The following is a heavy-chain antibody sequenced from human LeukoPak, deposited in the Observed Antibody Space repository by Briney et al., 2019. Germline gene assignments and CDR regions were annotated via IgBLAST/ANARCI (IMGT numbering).Heavy chain of an antibody. CDR3: ALTAVIAAAGTLTPDY. Sequence: SETLSLTCAVSGYSISSGYYWGWIRQPPGKGLEWIGSIYRSGSTYYNPSLKSRVTISVDTSKNQFSLKLSSVTAADTAVYYCALTAVIAAAGTLTPDYWGQGTLVTVSS. CDR1: GYSISSGYY. J-gene: IGHJ4*02. V-gene: IGHV4-38-2*01. D-gene: IGHD6-13*01. CDR2: IYRSGST.